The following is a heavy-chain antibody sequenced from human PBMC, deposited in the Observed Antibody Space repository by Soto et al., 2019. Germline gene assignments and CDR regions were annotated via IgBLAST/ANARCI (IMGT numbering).Heavy chain of an antibody. CDR1: GYTFFTYD. D-gene: IGHD5-12*01. CDR3: ARRHGPTTSENWFDP. J-gene: IGHJ5*02. V-gene: IGHV1-18*01. Sequence: ASVKVSCKASGYTFFTYDISWVRQAPGQGLEWMGWISTYSGDTKYAQKFQGRVTMTTDTSTTTAYLELRSLRSDDTAVYYCARRHGPTTSENWFDPWGQGTLVTVSS. CDR2: ISTYSGDT.